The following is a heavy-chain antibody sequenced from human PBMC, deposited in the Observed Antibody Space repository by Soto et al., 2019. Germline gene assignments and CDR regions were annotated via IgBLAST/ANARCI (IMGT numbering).Heavy chain of an antibody. Sequence: SAPLPLTCTSSGSSVSNGRYYWRWIRQPPGKGLEWIGEINNYGSTNYNPSLQSRITRSVAKSKHYLSLKLNSVTDAATAVYYCARGVYCSSTNCYTDYFQHWGQGTLVTVSS. CDR3: ARGVYCSSTNCYTDYFQH. V-gene: IGHV4-39*07. CDR2: INNYGST. D-gene: IGHD2-2*02. CDR1: GSSVSNGRYY. J-gene: IGHJ1*01.